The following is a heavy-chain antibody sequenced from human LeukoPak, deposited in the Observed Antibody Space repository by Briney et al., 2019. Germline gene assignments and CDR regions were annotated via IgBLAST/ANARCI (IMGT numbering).Heavy chain of an antibody. J-gene: IGHJ4*02. CDR2: ISHDGSNK. CDR1: GFTFSSYA. CDR3: AKGTTYYFDSSGYYSDY. V-gene: IGHV3-30-3*01. D-gene: IGHD3-22*01. Sequence: GGSLRLSCAASGFTFSSYAMYWVRQAPGKGLEWVAVISHDGSNKYYAESVKGRFTISRDNSKNTLYLQMSSLRAEDTAVYYCAKGTTYYFDSSGYYSDYWGQGTLVTVSS.